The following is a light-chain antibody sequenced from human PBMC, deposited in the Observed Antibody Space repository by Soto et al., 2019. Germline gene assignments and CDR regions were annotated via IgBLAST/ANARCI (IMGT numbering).Light chain of an antibody. CDR1: QSVSSY. J-gene: IGKJ5*01. Sequence: EIVLTQSPATLSLSPGERATLSCRASQSVSSYLAWYQQKPGQAPRLLIYDASNRATGIPARFSGSGSGTDFTLTISSLEPEDFAVYYCQQRGSWPPITFGQGTRLEMK. CDR2: DAS. CDR3: QQRGSWPPIT. V-gene: IGKV3-11*01.